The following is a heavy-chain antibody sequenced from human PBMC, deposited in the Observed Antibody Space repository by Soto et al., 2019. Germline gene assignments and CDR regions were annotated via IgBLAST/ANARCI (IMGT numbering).Heavy chain of an antibody. CDR2: VYYSGRT. CDR3: ARHTAMVLFDY. CDR1: GGTISNYY. V-gene: IGHV4-59*08. Sequence: QVQLQESGPGLVKPSETLSLTCTVSGGTISNYYWSWIRQPPGKGLEWIGDVYYSGRTHYNPYLKSRVTISLDMPKNQFSLKLSSVTASDTAVYYCARHTAMVLFDYWGQGTLVTVSS. D-gene: IGHD5-18*01. J-gene: IGHJ4*02.